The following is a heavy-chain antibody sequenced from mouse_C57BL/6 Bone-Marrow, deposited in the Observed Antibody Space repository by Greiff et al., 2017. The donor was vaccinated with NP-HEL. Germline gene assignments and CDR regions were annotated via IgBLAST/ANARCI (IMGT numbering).Heavy chain of an antibody. CDR2: IDPSDSYT. J-gene: IGHJ3*01. V-gene: IGHV1-69*01. CDR3: AITTVADWFAY. CDR1: GYTFTSYW. D-gene: IGHD1-1*01. Sequence: QVQLKQPGAELVMPGASVKLSCKASGYTFTSYWMHWVKQRPGQGLEWIGEIDPSDSYTNYNQKFKGKSTLTVDKSSSTAYMQLSSLTSEDSAVYYCAITTVADWFAYWGQGTLVTVSA.